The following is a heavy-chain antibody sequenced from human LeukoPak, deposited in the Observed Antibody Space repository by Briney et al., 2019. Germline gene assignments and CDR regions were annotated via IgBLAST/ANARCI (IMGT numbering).Heavy chain of an antibody. D-gene: IGHD2-15*01. J-gene: IGHJ5*02. V-gene: IGHV3-23*01. CDR3: AKEAFVVVVAASESDWFDP. CDR2: ISGSGGST. Sequence: GGSLRLSCAASGFTFSSYAMSWVRQAPGKGLEWVSAISGSGGSTYYADSVKGRFTNSRDNSKNTLYLQMNSLRAEDTAVYYCAKEAFVVVVAASESDWFDPWGQGTLVTVSS. CDR1: GFTFSSYA.